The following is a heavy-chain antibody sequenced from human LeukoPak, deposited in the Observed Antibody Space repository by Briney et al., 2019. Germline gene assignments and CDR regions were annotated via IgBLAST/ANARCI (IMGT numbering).Heavy chain of an antibody. J-gene: IGHJ3*02. CDR2: IRAKAYGGTR. V-gene: IGHV3-49*03. Sequence: PGWSVRVSCTASGFSFGDYAMTWYRQAPAKGREGVGLIRAKAYGGTREYASSVKGRFTTARDDSKSIAYLQMTILQTEDTAVYFCTRVPIRTITMVIVVRGHDVFDIWGQGTMVTVSS. D-gene: IGHD3-22*01. CDR3: TRVPIRTITMVIVVRGHDVFDI. CDR1: GFSFGDYA.